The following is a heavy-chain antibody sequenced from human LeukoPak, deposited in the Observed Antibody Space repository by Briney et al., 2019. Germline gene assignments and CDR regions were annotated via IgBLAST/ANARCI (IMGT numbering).Heavy chain of an antibody. Sequence: GESLKISCKGSGYSFTSYWIGWVRQMPGKGLEWLGIINPGDSDTRYSPSFQGQVTISADKSISTANLQWSSLKSSDTAMYYCARRIGSGWYDYWGQGTLVTVSS. CDR1: GYSFTSYW. J-gene: IGHJ4*02. D-gene: IGHD6-19*01. CDR2: INPGDSDT. CDR3: ARRIGSGWYDY. V-gene: IGHV5-51*01.